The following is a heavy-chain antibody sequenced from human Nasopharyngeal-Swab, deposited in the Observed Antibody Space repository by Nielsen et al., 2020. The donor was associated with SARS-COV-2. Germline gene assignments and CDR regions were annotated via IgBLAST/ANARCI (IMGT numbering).Heavy chain of an antibody. J-gene: IGHJ6*03. Sequence: VRQMPGKGREWMGIIYPGDSDTRYSPSFQGQVTISADKSISTAYLQWSSLKASDTAMYYCARHRVVAAPVRYYCYMDVWGKGTTVTVSS. CDR3: ARHRVVAAPVRYYCYMDV. V-gene: IGHV5-51*01. D-gene: IGHD2-15*01. CDR2: IYPGDSDT.